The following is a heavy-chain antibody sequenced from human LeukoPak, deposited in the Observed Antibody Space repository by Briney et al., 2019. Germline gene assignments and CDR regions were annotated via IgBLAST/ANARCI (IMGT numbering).Heavy chain of an antibody. D-gene: IGHD2-2*01. V-gene: IGHV6-1*01. CDR1: GDSVSSNSVT. CDR3: ARRLTQYDCFDP. J-gene: IGHJ5*02. CDR2: TYYRSTWYN. Sequence: SQTLSLTCASAGDSVSSNSVTWNWIRQSPSRGLEWLGRTYYRSTWYNDYAVSVRGRITVNPDTSKNQFSLHLNSVTPEDTAVYYCARRLTQYDCFDPWGQGILVTVSS.